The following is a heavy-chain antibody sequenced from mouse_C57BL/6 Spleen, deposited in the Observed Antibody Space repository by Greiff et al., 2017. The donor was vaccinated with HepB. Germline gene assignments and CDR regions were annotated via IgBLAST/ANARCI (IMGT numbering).Heavy chain of an antibody. CDR3: AGDYYGSSPYAMDY. Sequence: EMQVVESGGDLVKPGGSLKLSCAASGFTFSSYGMSWVRQTPDKRLEWVATISSGGSYTYYPDSVKGRFTISRDNAKNTLYLQMSSLKSEDTAMYYCAGDYYGSSPYAMDYWGQGTSVTVSS. J-gene: IGHJ4*01. CDR2: ISSGGSYT. CDR1: GFTFSSYG. V-gene: IGHV5-6*01. D-gene: IGHD1-1*01.